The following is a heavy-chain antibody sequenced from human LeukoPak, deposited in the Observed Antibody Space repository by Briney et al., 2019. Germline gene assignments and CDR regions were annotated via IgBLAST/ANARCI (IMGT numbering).Heavy chain of an antibody. J-gene: IGHJ6*04. Sequence: GGSLRLSCAASGFTFSSYEMNWVRQAPGKGLEWVSYISSSGSTIYYADSVKGRFTISRDNAKNSLYLQMNSQRAEDTAVYYCAELGITMIGGVWGKGTTVTISS. CDR2: ISSSGSTI. CDR3: AELGITMIGGV. D-gene: IGHD3-10*02. V-gene: IGHV3-48*03. CDR1: GFTFSSYE.